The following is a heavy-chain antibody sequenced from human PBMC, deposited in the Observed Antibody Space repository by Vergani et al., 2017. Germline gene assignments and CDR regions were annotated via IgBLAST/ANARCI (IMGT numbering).Heavy chain of an antibody. D-gene: IGHD3-3*01. CDR2: IIPIFGTA. Sequence: QVQLVQSGAEVKKPGSSVKVSCKASGGTFSSYAISWVRQAPGQGLEWMGVIIPIFGTANYAQKFQGRVTITADEPTSTAYMELSSLRSEDTAVYYCASRDITIFGVVIIRGYYYYGMDVWGQGTTVTVSS. J-gene: IGHJ6*02. CDR1: GGTFSSYA. CDR3: ASRDITIFGVVIIRGYYYYGMDV. V-gene: IGHV1-69*01.